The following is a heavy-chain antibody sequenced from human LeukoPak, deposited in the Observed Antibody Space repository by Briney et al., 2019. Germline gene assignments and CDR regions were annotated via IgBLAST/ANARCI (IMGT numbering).Heavy chain of an antibody. D-gene: IGHD4-23*01. CDR2: NNAGNGNT. J-gene: IGHJ3*02. CDR3: ARGNYGGNSVGAFDI. Sequence: ASVKVSCKASGYTVTSYAMNRVRQAPGQRLEWMGWNNAGNGNTKYSQNFQGRVTITRDSSASTAYMELSSLRSEDTAVYYCARGNYGGNSVGAFDIWGQGTMVTVSS. V-gene: IGHV1-3*01. CDR1: GYTVTSYA.